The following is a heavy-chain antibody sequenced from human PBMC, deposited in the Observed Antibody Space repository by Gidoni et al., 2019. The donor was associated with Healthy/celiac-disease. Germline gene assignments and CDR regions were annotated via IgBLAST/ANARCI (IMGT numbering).Heavy chain of an antibody. CDR1: GGSVSSGRYY. J-gene: IGHJ4*02. V-gene: IGHV4-61*01. CDR3: ARWGVDNYGIFGVVISNYFDY. Sequence: QVQLQESGPGLVKPSETLSLTCTVSGGSVSSGRYYWSWIRQPPGKGLEWIGYIYYSGSTNYNPSLKSRVTISVDTSKNQFSLKLSSVTAADTAVYYCARWGVDNYGIFGVVISNYFDYWGQGTLVTVSS. D-gene: IGHD3-3*01. CDR2: IYYSGST.